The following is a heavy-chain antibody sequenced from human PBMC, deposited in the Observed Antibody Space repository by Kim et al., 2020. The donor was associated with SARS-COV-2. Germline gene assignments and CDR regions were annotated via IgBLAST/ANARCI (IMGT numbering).Heavy chain of an antibody. Sequence: GGSLRLSCAASGFTFDSYAMSWFRQAPGKVLEWVSVISGSGVNTYYADFVKGRFTISRDNSKNVLYLQMNSLTTDDTATYYCASRPGRDVFSGSYPWDY. CDR3: ASRPGRDVFSGSYPWDY. J-gene: IGHJ4*01. V-gene: IGHV3-23*01. D-gene: IGHD3-22*01. CDR1: GFTFDSYA. CDR2: ISGSGVNT.